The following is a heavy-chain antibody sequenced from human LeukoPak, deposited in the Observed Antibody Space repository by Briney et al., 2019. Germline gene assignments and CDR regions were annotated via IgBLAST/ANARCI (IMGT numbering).Heavy chain of an antibody. CDR1: GFTFSSYS. J-gene: IGHJ4*02. CDR2: ISSSSSYI. Sequence: GGSLRLSCAASGFTFSSYSMNWVRQAPGKGLEWVSSISSSSSYIYYADSVKGRFTISRDNAKNSLYLQMNSPRAEDTAVYYCARDRQQLVDYWGQGTLVTVSS. V-gene: IGHV3-21*01. D-gene: IGHD6-13*01. CDR3: ARDRQQLVDY.